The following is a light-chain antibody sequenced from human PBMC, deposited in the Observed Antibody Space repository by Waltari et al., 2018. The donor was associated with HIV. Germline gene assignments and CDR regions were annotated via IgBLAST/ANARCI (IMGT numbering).Light chain of an antibody. J-gene: IGLJ1*01. CDR1: SSNIGSYT. CDR3: AAWDDSLNGYV. V-gene: IGLV1-44*01. CDR2: RNC. Sequence: QSVLTQPPSASGTPGHRVTISCSGSSSNIGSYTVNWYQHLPATAPKLLIFRNCHRPSGVPDRFSSSKSGTSASLAISGLQSEDEADYYCAAWDDSLNGYVFGTGTRVTGL.